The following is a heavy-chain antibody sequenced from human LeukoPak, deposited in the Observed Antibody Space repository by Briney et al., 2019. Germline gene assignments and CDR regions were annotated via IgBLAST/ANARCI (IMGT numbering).Heavy chain of an antibody. J-gene: IGHJ5*02. CDR2: INHSGST. D-gene: IGHD3-22*01. CDR1: GGSFSGYY. Sequence: SETLSLTCAVYGGSFSGYYWSWIRQPPGKGLEWIGEINHSGSTNYNPSLKSRVTISVDTSKNQFSLKLSSVTAADTAVYYCARDARGYDSSGYHNWFDPWGQGTLVTVSS. V-gene: IGHV4-34*01. CDR3: ARDARGYDSSGYHNWFDP.